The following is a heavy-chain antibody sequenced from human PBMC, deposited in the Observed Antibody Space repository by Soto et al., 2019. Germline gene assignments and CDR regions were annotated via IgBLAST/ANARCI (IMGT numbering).Heavy chain of an antibody. Sequence: SETLSLTCTVSGGSISSGGYYWSWIRQHPGKGLEWIGYIYYSGSTYYNPSLKIRVTISVDMSKNQFSLKLSFVTAADTAVYYCARQDIVVVQGAFDIWGQGKMVTVSS. CDR1: GGSISSGGYY. J-gene: IGHJ3*02. D-gene: IGHD2-2*01. CDR2: IYYSGST. V-gene: IGHV4-31*03. CDR3: ARQDIVVVQGAFDI.